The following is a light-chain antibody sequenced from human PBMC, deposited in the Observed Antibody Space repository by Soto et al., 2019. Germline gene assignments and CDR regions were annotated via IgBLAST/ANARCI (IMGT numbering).Light chain of an antibody. CDR1: QSVNSY. V-gene: IGKV3-11*01. CDR3: QQRTNWPPLFT. CDR2: AAS. J-gene: IGKJ3*01. Sequence: EIVLTQSPATLSLSPGERATLSCRASQSVNSYLAWYQQKPGQAPRLLIYAASNRATGIPARFSGSGSGTDFTLTICSLEPEDFAVYYCQQRTNWPPLFTFGPGTKVDIK.